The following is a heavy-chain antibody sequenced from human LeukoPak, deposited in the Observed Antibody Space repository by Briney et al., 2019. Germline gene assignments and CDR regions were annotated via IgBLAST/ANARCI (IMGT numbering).Heavy chain of an antibody. V-gene: IGHV3-48*01. D-gene: IGHD6-13*01. CDR2: ISSSSSTI. CDR1: GFTFSSYS. J-gene: IGHJ4*02. Sequence: GGSLRLSCAASGFTFSSYSMNWVRQAPGKGLEWVSYISSSSSTIYYADSVKGRFTISRDNAKNSLYLQMNSLRAEDTAVYYCARDTGLAAAGTMVDYWGQGTLVTVSS. CDR3: ARDTGLAAAGTMVDY.